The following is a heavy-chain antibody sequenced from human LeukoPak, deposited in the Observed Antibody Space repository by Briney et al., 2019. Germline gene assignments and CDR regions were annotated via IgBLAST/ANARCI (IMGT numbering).Heavy chain of an antibody. D-gene: IGHD2-2*01. CDR3: ARDVAWYCTRASCSYFGC. CDR2: TQYDDSKK. V-gene: IGHV3-30*02. J-gene: IGHJ4*02. Sequence: GGSLRLSSAASGFSFSHYGMHWVRQAPHKGLDWVASTQYDDSKKSYSDSVMGRFTVSRDNSKNTVFLEMNRLRPEDTAVYYCARDVAWYCTRASCSYFGCWGQGTLVTVSS. CDR1: GFSFSHYG.